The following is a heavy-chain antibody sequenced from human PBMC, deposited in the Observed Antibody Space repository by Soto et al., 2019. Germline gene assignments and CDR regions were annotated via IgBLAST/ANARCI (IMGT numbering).Heavy chain of an antibody. CDR1: GGTFSSYT. Sequence: ASVKVSCKASGGTFSSYTISWVRQAPGQGLEWMGRIIPILGIANYAQKFQGRVTITADKSTSTAYMELSSLRSEDTAVYYCARGALRDYDILTGYYTWFDPWGQGTLVTVSS. D-gene: IGHD3-9*01. CDR2: IIPILGIA. J-gene: IGHJ5*02. CDR3: ARGALRDYDILTGYYTWFDP. V-gene: IGHV1-69*02.